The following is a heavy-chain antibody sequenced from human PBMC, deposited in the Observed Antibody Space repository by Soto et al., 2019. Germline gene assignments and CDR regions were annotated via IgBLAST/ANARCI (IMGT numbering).Heavy chain of an antibody. CDR1: GFTFSSYG. J-gene: IGHJ4*02. CDR3: ARDLRGYAALDY. Sequence: QVQLVGSGGGVVQPGRSLRLSCAASGFTFSSYGMHWVRQAPGKGLEWVAVIWDDGSNKYYADSVKGRLTNSRDNSKNTLYLQMNSLRAEDTAVYYCARDLRGYAALDYWGQGTLVTVSS. D-gene: IGHD3-16*01. V-gene: IGHV3-33*01. CDR2: IWDDGSNK.